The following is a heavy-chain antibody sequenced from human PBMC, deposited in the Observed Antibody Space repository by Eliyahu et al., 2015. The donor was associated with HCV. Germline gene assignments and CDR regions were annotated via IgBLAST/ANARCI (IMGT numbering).Heavy chain of an antibody. CDR1: GGSISSYS. CDR2: IFVSGST. J-gene: IGHJ2*01. Sequence: QVQLQESGPGLVKPSETLSLTCTVPGGSISSYSWNWIRQSAGKRLEWIGRIFVSGSTNYNPSLRSRVTMSKDTSKNYFSLRLTSVTAADTAVYFCARDVASVTTGVWYFDLWGRGTLVTVSS. CDR3: ARDVASVTTGVWYFDL. V-gene: IGHV4-4*07. D-gene: IGHD4-17*01.